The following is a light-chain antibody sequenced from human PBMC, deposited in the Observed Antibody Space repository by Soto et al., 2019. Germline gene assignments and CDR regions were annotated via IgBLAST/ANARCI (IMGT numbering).Light chain of an antibody. CDR1: QSVDNK. V-gene: IGKV3D-15*01. J-gene: IGKJ2*01. CDR2: YAS. CDR3: QHHNDWVKT. Sequence: EIVMTQSPATLSVSPGESATLSCRASQSVDNKLAWYQQKPCQAPRLLIYYASTRATGVPARFSGSGSGTEFTLTISSLQSEDFAVYYCQHHNDWVKTFGQGTKLEI.